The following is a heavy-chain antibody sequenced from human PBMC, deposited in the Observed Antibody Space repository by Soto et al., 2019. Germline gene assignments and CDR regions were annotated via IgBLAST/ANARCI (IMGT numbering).Heavy chain of an antibody. J-gene: IGHJ4*02. CDR1: GFTFSSYA. V-gene: IGHV3-23*01. CDR3: AQNGNLDS. CDR2: ISNTGGRT. D-gene: IGHD1-1*01. Sequence: GGSLRLSCAASGFTFSSYAMSWVRQAPGKGLEWVSYISNTGGRTYYADSVKGRFTISRDNSKNTVYLQMNSLRGDDTAVYYCAQNGNLDSWGQGTLVTVSS.